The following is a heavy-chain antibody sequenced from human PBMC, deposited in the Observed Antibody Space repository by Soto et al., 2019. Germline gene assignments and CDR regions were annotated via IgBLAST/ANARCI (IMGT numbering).Heavy chain of an antibody. CDR1: GYTFTSYG. CDR3: ARRRGYSSVPDLSYYGMDV. CDR2: IRAYNGNT. V-gene: IGHV1-18*04. J-gene: IGHJ6*02. D-gene: IGHD5-18*01. Sequence: ASVKVSCQASGYTFTSYGISWVRQAPGQGLAWMGWIRAYNGNTNYAQKLQGRVTMTTDTSTSTAYMELKSLRSDDTAVYYCARRRGYSSVPDLSYYGMDVWGQGTTVTVSS.